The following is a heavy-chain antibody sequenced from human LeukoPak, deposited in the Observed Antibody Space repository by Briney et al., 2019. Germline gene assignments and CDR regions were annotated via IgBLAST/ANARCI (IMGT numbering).Heavy chain of an antibody. CDR3: AKAPSSSWYAIYYFDY. CDR1: GFTFSCCS. D-gene: IGHD6-13*01. J-gene: IGHJ4*02. V-gene: IGHV3-21*04. Sequence: GGSLRLSCAASGFTFSCCSVNWVRQAPGKGLEWVSSITTSSTYIYYADSVKGRFTISRDNPKNTLYLQMNSLRAEDTAVYYCAKAPSSSWYAIYYFDYWGQGTQVTVSS. CDR2: ITTSSTYI.